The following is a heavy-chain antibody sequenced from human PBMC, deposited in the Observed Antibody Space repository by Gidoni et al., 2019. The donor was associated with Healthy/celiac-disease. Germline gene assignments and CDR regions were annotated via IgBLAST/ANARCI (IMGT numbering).Heavy chain of an antibody. V-gene: IGHV3-21*01. D-gene: IGHD6-13*01. J-gene: IGHJ4*02. CDR1: GFTFSSYS. CDR2: ISSSSSYI. CDR3: ARDVYSSSWYYFDY. Sequence: EVQLVESGGGLVKPGGSLRLSCASSGFTFSSYSMNWVRQAPGKGMEWVSSISSSSSYIYYADSVKGRFTISRDNAKNSLYLQMNSLRAEDTAVYYCARDVYSSSWYYFDYWGQGTLVTVSS.